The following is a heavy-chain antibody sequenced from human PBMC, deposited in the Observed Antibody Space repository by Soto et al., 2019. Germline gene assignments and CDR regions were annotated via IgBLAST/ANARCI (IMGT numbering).Heavy chain of an antibody. CDR1: GGTFSSYA. V-gene: IGHV1-69*18. CDR3: VGYYYNTRGYYYDY. Sequence: QVQLVQSGAEVKKPGSSVKVSCKASGGTFSSYAISWVRQAPGQGLEWMGRIIPIFDTANYAQKFQCRVTITADESTSTAYMELSSLRSEDTAVYYCVGYYYNTRGYYYDYWGQGTLVTVSS. J-gene: IGHJ4*02. D-gene: IGHD3-22*01. CDR2: IIPIFDTA.